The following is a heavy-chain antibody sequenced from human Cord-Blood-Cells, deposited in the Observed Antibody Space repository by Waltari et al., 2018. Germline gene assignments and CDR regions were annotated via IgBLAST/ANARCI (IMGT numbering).Heavy chain of an antibody. D-gene: IGHD1-26*01. J-gene: IGHJ2*01. CDR1: GYTFTGYY. CDR3: ARVWDPWYFDL. CDR2: INPNSGGT. Sequence: QVQLVQSGAEVKKPGASVKVSCKASGYTFTGYYMHWVRQAPGQGLEWMGWINPNSGGTNSAQKFQGRVTMTRDTSISTAYMELSRLRSDDTAVYYCARVWDPWYFDLWGRGTLVTVSS. V-gene: IGHV1-2*02.